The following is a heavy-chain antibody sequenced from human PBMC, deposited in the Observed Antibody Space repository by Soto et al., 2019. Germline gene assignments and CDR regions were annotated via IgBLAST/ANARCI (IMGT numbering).Heavy chain of an antibody. J-gene: IGHJ5*02. CDR2: IYYSGST. V-gene: IGHV4-39*01. CDR1: GGSISSSSYY. Sequence: QLQLQESGPGLVKPSETLSLTCTVSGGSISSSSYYWGWIRQPPGKGLEWIGSIYYSGSTYYNPSRKSRVTISVDTSKNQFSLKLSSVTAADTAVYYCARRGRQYMGADFDPWGQGTLVTVSS. CDR3: ARRGRQYMGADFDP. D-gene: IGHD3-16*01.